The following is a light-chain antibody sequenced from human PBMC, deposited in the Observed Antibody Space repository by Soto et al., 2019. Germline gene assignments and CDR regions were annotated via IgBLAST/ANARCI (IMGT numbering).Light chain of an antibody. V-gene: IGKV3-20*01. CDR2: GAS. Sequence: EIVLTQSPGTLSLSQGERATLSSRASQSVSSSYLDWYQQKPGQAPRLLIYGASSRATGIPDRFSGSGSGTDFILTISRLEPEDFAVYYCRQYGSSQPVTFGGGTKVEIK. J-gene: IGKJ4*01. CDR3: RQYGSSQPVT. CDR1: QSVSSSY.